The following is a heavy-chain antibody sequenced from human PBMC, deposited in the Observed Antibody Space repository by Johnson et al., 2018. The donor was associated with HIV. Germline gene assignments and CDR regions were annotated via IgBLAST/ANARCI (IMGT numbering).Heavy chain of an antibody. CDR3: ARASVSSPRYSSSSDDAFDI. CDR1: GFTFSNAW. CDR2: IKLDGSDK. D-gene: IGHD6-6*01. V-gene: IGHV3-7*01. J-gene: IGHJ3*02. Sequence: VQLVESGGGLVKPGGSLRVSCAASGFTFSNAWMSWVRQAPGKGLEWVATIKLDGSDKYYLDSVKGRFTISRDNSKNTLYLQMNSLRAEDTAVYYCARASVSSPRYSSSSDDAFDIWGQGTMVTVSS.